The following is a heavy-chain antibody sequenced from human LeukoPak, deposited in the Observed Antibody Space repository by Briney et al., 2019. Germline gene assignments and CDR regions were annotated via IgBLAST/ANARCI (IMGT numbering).Heavy chain of an antibody. CDR2: MNPNSGNT. CDR1: GYTFTSYD. D-gene: IGHD6-13*01. V-gene: IGHV1-8*01. CDR3: AKDISYSRTNFDY. Sequence: GASVKVSCKASGYTFTSYDINWVRQATGQGLEWMGWMNPNSGNTGYAQKFQGRVTMTRNTSISTAYMELSSLRSEDTALYYCAKDISYSRTNFDYWGQGTLVTVSS. J-gene: IGHJ4*02.